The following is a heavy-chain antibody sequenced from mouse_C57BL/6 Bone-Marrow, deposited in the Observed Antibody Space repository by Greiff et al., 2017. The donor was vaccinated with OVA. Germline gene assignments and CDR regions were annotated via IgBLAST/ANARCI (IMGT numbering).Heavy chain of an antibody. CDR2: ISYDGIH. CDR1: GYSITSGYY. D-gene: IGHD2-4*01. Sequence: EVKLMESGPGLVKPSQSLSLTCSVTGYSITSGYYWNWIRHFPGNKLGWVGFISYDGIHNYNPSLKNRISITRNTSKNQFFLKLKSVTTEDTDTYYCARDNDYFFAYWGQGTLVTVSA. CDR3: ARDNDYFFAY. J-gene: IGHJ3*01. V-gene: IGHV3-6*01.